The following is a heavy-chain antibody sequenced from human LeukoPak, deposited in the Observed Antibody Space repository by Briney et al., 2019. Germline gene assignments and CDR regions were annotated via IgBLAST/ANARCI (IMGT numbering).Heavy chain of an antibody. Sequence: GGSLRLSCAASGFTVSSNYMSWVRQAPGKGLEWVSVIFSGGSTYYADSVKGRFTISRDNSKNTLYLQMNSLRAEDTAVYYCARENDMGYCSGGRCYKGYNAMDVWGQGTTVTVSS. J-gene: IGHJ6*02. V-gene: IGHV3-53*01. CDR1: GFTVSSNY. D-gene: IGHD2-15*01. CDR2: IFSGGST. CDR3: ARENDMGYCSGGRCYKGYNAMDV.